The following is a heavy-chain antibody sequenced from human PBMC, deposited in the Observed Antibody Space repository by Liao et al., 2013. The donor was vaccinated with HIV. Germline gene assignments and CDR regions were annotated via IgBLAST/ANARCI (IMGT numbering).Heavy chain of an antibody. Sequence: QVQLQESGPGLVKPSQTLSLTCTVSGGSISSGSYYWSWIRQPAGKGLEWIGRIYTSGSTNYNPSLKSRVTISVDTSKNQFSLKLSSVTAADTAVYYCAILEGYCSGGSCYPDDYWGQGTLGHRLL. D-gene: IGHD2-15*01. CDR3: AILEGYCSGGSCYPDDY. CDR2: IYTSGST. V-gene: IGHV4-61*02. CDR1: GGSISSGSYY. J-gene: IGHJ4*02.